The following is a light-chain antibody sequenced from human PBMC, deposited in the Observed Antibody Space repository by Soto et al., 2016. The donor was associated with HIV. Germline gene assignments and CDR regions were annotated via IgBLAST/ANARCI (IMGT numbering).Light chain of an antibody. V-gene: IGLV3-21*03. Sequence: SYELAQPPSVSVAPGKTARITCGGENIGSESVHWYQQKPGQAPVLVVHDDSVRPSGIPERFSGSNSGNTATLTISRVEVGDEADYYCQVWDSSSDHVIFGGGTKLTVL. J-gene: IGLJ2*01. CDR3: QVWDSSSDHVI. CDR1: NIGSES. CDR2: DDS.